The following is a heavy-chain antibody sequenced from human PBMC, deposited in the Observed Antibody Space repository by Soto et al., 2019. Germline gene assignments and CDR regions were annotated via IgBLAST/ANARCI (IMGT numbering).Heavy chain of an antibody. J-gene: IGHJ4*02. D-gene: IGHD2-15*01. Sequence: QLQLQESGPGLVKPSETLSLTCTVSGGSISSSSYYWGWIRQPPGKGLEWIGSIYYSGSTYYNPSLKSRVTISVDTSKNQFSLKLSSVTAADTAVYYCARHGAPRVDLYYFDYWGQGTLVTVSS. CDR3: ARHGAPRVDLYYFDY. CDR1: GGSISSSSYY. V-gene: IGHV4-39*01. CDR2: IYYSGST.